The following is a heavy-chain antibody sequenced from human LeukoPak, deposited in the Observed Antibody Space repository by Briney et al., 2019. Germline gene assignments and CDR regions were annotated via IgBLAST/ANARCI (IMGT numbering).Heavy chain of an antibody. CDR1: SFTFSSYW. V-gene: IGHV3-7*01. J-gene: IGHJ4*02. CDR2: IKRDGSEK. CDR3: ARDLDIVVVLAATCGF. D-gene: IGHD2-2*03. Sequence: GGSLRLSCAASSFTFSSYWMSWVRQAPGKGLEWVANIKRDGSEKYYVDSVKGRFTISRDNAKNSLYLQMNSLRAEDTAVYYCARDLDIVVVLAATCGFWGQGSLVTVSS.